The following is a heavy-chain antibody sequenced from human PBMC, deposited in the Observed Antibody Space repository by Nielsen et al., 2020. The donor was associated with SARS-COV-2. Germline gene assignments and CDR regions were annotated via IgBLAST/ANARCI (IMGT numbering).Heavy chain of an antibody. Sequence: GGSLSLTCAASGFTFSSYAMHWVRQAPGKGLEWVAVISYDGSNKYYADSVKGRFTISRDNSKNTLYLQMNSLRAEDTAVYYCARDGFVVVTARRGEYFQHWGQGTLVTVSS. J-gene: IGHJ1*01. CDR1: GFTFSSYA. CDR2: ISYDGSNK. CDR3: ARDGFVVVTARRGEYFQH. D-gene: IGHD2-21*02. V-gene: IGHV3-30-3*01.